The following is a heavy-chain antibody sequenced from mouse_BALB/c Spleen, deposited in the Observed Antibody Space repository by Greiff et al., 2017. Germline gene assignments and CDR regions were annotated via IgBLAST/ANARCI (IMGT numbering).Heavy chain of an antibody. CDR3: ARNRDRYLLDY. CDR1: GFSLTGYG. J-gene: IGHJ2*01. D-gene: IGHD2-14*01. V-gene: IGHV2-6-7*01. Sequence: VMLVESGPGLVAPSQSLSITCTVSGFSLTGYGVNWVRQPPGKGLEWLGMIWGDGSTDYNSALKSRLSISKDNSKSQVFLKMNSLQADDTAIYYCARNRDRYLLDYWGQGTTLTVSS. CDR2: IWGDGST.